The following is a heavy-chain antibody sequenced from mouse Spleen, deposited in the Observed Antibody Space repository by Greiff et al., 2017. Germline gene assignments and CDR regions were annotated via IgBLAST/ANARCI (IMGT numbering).Heavy chain of an antibody. V-gene: IGHV5-9-1*01. Sequence: EVKLVESGGGLVKPGGSLKLSCAASGFTFSSYAMSWVRQTPEKRLEWVATISSGGSYTYYPDSVKGRFTISRDNAKNTLYLQMSSLRSEDTAMYYCAREVVATRWGQGTTLTVSS. D-gene: IGHD1-1*01. CDR3: AREVVATR. J-gene: IGHJ2*01. CDR2: ISSGGSYT. CDR1: GFTFSSYA.